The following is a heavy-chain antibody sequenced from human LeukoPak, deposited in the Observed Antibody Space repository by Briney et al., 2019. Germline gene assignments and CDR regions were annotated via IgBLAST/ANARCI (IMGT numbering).Heavy chain of an antibody. Sequence: ASVKVSCKASGYTFTSYGISWVRQAPGQGLEWMGWINTNTGNPTYAQGFTGRFVFSVDTSVSTAYLRISSLKADDTAVYYCAAGIAAAEIDYWGQGTLVTVSS. V-gene: IGHV7-4-1*02. J-gene: IGHJ4*02. CDR3: AAGIAAAEIDY. CDR1: GYTFTSYG. CDR2: INTNTGNP. D-gene: IGHD6-13*01.